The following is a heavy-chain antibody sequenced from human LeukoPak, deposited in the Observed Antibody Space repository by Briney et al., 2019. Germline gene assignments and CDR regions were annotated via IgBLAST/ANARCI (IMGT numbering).Heavy chain of an antibody. V-gene: IGHV1-3*01. CDR1: GYTFTSYA. CDR2: INAGNGNT. D-gene: IGHD4/OR15-4a*01. J-gene: IGHJ6*03. Sequence: GASVKVSCKASGYTFTSYAMHWVRQAPGQRLEWMGWINAGNGNTKYSQEFQGRVTITRDTSASTAYMELSSLRSDDTAVYYCARTEYGGPERSYYYYYMDVWGKGTTVTVSS. CDR3: ARTEYGGPERSYYYYYMDV.